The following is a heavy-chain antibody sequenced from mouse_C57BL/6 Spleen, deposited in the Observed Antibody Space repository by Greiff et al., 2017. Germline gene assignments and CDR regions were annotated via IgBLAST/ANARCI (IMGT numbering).Heavy chain of an antibody. D-gene: IGHD3-3*01. J-gene: IGHJ2*01. V-gene: IGHV1-82*01. CDR1: GYAFSSSW. CDR3: AREGDGDY. CDR2: IYPGDGDT. Sequence: QVQLKESGPELVKPGASVKISCKASGYAFSSSWMNWVKQRPGKGLEWIGRIYPGDGDTNYNGKFKGKATLTADKSSSTAYMQLSSLTSEDSAVYFCAREGDGDYWGQGTTLTVSS.